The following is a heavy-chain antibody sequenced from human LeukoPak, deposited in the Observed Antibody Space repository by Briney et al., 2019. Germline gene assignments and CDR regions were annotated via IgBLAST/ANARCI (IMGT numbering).Heavy chain of an antibody. J-gene: IGHJ5*02. CDR2: INHSGST. V-gene: IGHV4-34*01. Sequence: SETLSLTCAVYGGSFSGYYWSWIRQPPGKGLEWIGEINHSGSTNYNPSLKSRVTISVDTSKNQFSLKLSSVTAADTAVYYCARGRYSSSWYRLGPNWFDPWGQGTLVTVSS. CDR1: GGSFSGYY. CDR3: ARGRYSSSWYRLGPNWFDP. D-gene: IGHD6-13*01.